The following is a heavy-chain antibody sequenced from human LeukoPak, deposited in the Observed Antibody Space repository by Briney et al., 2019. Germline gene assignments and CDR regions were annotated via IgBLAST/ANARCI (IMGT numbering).Heavy chain of an antibody. V-gene: IGHV4-31*11. CDR1: AGSFSRYY. CDR2: IYYSGST. J-gene: IGHJ4*02. D-gene: IGHD3-16*02. Sequence: PSETLSLTCAFSAGSFSRYYWSWIRQHPGKGLEWIGYIYYSGSTYYNPSLKSRVTISVDTSKNQFSLKLSSVTAADTAVYYCARYVIGYRDLLYYFDYWGQGTLVTVSS. CDR3: ARYVIGYRDLLYYFDY.